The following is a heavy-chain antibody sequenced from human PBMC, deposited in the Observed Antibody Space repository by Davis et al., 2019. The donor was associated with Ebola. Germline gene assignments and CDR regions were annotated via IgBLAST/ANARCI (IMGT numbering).Heavy chain of an antibody. CDR2: IYSGGST. CDR3: ARALIVGRYYYYGMDV. Sequence: GESLKISCAASGFTFSSYWMSWVRQAPGKGLEWVSVIYSGGSTYYADSVKGRFTISRDNSKNTLYLQMNSLRAEDTAVYYCARALIVGRYYYYGMDVWGQGTTVTVSS. CDR1: GFTFSSYW. D-gene: IGHD1-26*01. V-gene: IGHV3-66*01. J-gene: IGHJ6*02.